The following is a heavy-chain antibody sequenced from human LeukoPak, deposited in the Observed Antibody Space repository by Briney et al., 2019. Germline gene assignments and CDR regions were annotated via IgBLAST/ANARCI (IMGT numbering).Heavy chain of an antibody. CDR1: AFTVSGTY. J-gene: IGHJ6*02. D-gene: IGHD3-10*01. V-gene: IGHV3-66*01. CDR3: TRVSVGRFGSRRYYYYYGMDV. Sequence: GGSLRLSCAASAFTVSGTYMTWVRQPPGKGLEWVSVIYSGGSIYYADSVQGRFTISRDNSKNTLHLQMNSLRAEDTAVYYCTRVSVGRFGSRRYYYYYGMDVWGQGTTVTVSS. CDR2: IYSGGSI.